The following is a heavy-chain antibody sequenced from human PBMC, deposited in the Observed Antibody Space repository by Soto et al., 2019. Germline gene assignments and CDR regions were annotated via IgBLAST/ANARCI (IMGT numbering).Heavy chain of an antibody. Sequence: EVQLVESGGGLVQPGGSLRLSCAASGFTFSSYSMNWVRQAPGKGLEWVSYISSSSSTIYYADSVKCRFTISRDNAKNSLYLQMNSLRAEDTAVYYCARDHTYYDILTGYSRGAFDIWGQGTMVTVSS. D-gene: IGHD3-9*01. CDR1: GFTFSSYS. J-gene: IGHJ3*02. V-gene: IGHV3-48*01. CDR2: ISSSSSTI. CDR3: ARDHTYYDILTGYSRGAFDI.